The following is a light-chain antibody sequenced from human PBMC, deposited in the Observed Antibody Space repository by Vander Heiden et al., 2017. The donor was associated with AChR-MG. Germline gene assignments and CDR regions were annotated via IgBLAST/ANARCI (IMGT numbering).Light chain of an antibody. CDR3: MQRLEFPYT. CDR1: RSLVDSHDGHTY. J-gene: IGKJ2*01. CDR2: IVS. V-gene: IGKV2-40*01. Sequence: VMTKPPLSLPVIQGEAASMSGRSSRSLVDSHDGHTYLDWYLQKPGQSPQLLIFIVSDRASGIPYRFRGSGSGTDFTLEISSVEAEDFGIYYCMQRLEFPYTFGQGTKLEI.